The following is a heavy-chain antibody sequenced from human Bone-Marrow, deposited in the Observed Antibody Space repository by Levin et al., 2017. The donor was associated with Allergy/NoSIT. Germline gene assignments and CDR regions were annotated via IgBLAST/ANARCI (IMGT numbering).Heavy chain of an antibody. CDR2: TSGNNDDT. CDR3: ARDWSSQMAIITDS. D-gene: IGHD5-24*01. Sequence: PGESLKISCKASGYTFIKYGISWLRQAPGQGPEWMGWTSGNNDDTRFAQNVQGRFTMSTDTSTNTAYMELRSLRSDDTAVYYCARDWSSQMAIITDSWGQGTLVTVAS. J-gene: IGHJ4*02. V-gene: IGHV1-18*01. CDR1: GYTFIKYG.